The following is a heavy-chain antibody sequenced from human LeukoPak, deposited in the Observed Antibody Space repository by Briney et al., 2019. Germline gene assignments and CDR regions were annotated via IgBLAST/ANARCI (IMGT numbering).Heavy chain of an antibody. CDR3: VRDGVEQLDYYFDF. J-gene: IGHJ4*02. CDR2: IGRSTSAV. V-gene: IGHV3-48*04. CDR1: GFIFSDYS. D-gene: IGHD6-13*01. Sequence: GGSLRLSCAASGFIFSDYSMNWVRQAPGKGLEWVSYIGRSTSAVYFADSVKGRYTISRDNAKNSLYLQMNSLRAEDTAVYYCVRDGVEQLDYYFDFWGQGTLVTVSS.